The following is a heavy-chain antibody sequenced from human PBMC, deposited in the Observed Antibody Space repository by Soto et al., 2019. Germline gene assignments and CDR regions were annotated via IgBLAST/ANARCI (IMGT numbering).Heavy chain of an antibody. CDR1: GGYFSGYY. Sequence: TSETLSLPCAVYGGYFSGYYWSWIRQPPGKGLEWIGEINHSGSTNYNPSLKSRVTISVDTSKNQFSLKLSSVTAADTAVYYCARGGYYGSGIYYPVNWFDPWGQGTLDTVSS. CDR2: INHSGST. J-gene: IGHJ5*02. V-gene: IGHV4-34*01. CDR3: ARGGYYGSGIYYPVNWFDP. D-gene: IGHD3-10*01.